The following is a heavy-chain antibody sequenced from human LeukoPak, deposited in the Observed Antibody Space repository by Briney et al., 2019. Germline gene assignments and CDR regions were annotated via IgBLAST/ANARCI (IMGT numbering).Heavy chain of an antibody. D-gene: IGHD4-11*01. J-gene: IGHJ3*02. Sequence: GGTLRLSCAASGFTFSSYAMSWIRQAPGKGLEWVSYISSSGSTIYYADSVKGRFTISRDNAKNSLYLQMNSLRAEDTAVYYCARDQIYRLHPNNDAFDIWGQGTMVTVSS. CDR2: ISSSGSTI. V-gene: IGHV3-11*04. CDR1: GFTFSSYA. CDR3: ARDQIYRLHPNNDAFDI.